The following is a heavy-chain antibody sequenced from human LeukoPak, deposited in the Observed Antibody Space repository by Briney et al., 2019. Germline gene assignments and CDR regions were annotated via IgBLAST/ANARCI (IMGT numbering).Heavy chain of an antibody. Sequence: SVKVSCKASGGTFSSYAISWVRQAPGQGLEWLGGIIPIFGTANYAQKFQGRVTITADKSTSTAYMELSSLRSEATAVYYCAREYSSSWLDIHDAFDIWGQGTMVTVSS. CDR2: IIPIFGTA. CDR3: AREYSSSWLDIHDAFDI. J-gene: IGHJ3*02. V-gene: IGHV1-69*06. D-gene: IGHD6-13*01. CDR1: GGTFSSYA.